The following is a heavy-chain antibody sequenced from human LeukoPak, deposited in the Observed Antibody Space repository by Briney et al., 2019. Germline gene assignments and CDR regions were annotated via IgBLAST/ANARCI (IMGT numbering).Heavy chain of an antibody. CDR3: AGKAAAFYFDY. Sequence: GGSLRLSCTASGLAFSSYGMHWARRAPGKGLEWVAFMQYDGSQIYYVDSVKGRFTISRDNSKNALYLQMNSLRPEDTAIYYCAGKAAAFYFDYWGQGTLVTVSS. CDR1: GLAFSSYG. D-gene: IGHD6-13*01. J-gene: IGHJ4*02. CDR2: MQYDGSQI. V-gene: IGHV3-30*02.